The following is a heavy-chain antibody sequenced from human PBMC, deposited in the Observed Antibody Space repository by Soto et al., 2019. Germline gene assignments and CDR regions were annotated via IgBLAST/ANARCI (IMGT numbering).Heavy chain of an antibody. D-gene: IGHD3-22*01. Sequence: PGGSLRLSCAASGFIFSHYGMHWVRQAPGKGLEWVAAILHDGTNKYYADSVKGRFTISRDNSKNTLYLQMNSLRAEDTAHYYCAKDRYYYDSSLQYWSQGALVTVSS. CDR3: AKDRYYYDSSLQY. V-gene: IGHV3-30*18. J-gene: IGHJ4*02. CDR2: ILHDGTNK. CDR1: GFIFSHYG.